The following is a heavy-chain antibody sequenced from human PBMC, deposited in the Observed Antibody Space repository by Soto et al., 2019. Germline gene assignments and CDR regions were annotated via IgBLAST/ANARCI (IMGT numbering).Heavy chain of an antibody. CDR3: AKTGYSSGWYDTYYYYYGMDV. CDR2: ISGSGGST. V-gene: IGHV3-23*01. CDR1: GCTFSSYA. Sequence: TGGSLRLSCAASGCTFSSYAVSWVRQAPGKGLEWVSAISGSGGSTYYADSVKGRFTISRDNSKNTLYLQMNSLRAEDTAVYYCAKTGYSSGWYDTYYYYYGMDVWGQGTTVTVSS. D-gene: IGHD6-19*01. J-gene: IGHJ6*02.